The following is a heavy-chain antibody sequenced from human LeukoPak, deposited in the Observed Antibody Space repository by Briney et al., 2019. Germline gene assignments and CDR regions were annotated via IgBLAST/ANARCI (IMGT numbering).Heavy chain of an antibody. CDR2: TNPNSGGS. Sequence: ASVKVSCKVSGYTFTIYYLHWVRQAPGQGLEWMGWTNPNSGGSYFAQKFKGRVTMTRDTSISTAYMELSRLTSDDTAVYYCARAPLVGATTINFDYWGQGTLVTVSS. J-gene: IGHJ4*02. V-gene: IGHV1-2*02. D-gene: IGHD1-26*01. CDR1: GYTFTIYY. CDR3: ARAPLVGATTINFDY.